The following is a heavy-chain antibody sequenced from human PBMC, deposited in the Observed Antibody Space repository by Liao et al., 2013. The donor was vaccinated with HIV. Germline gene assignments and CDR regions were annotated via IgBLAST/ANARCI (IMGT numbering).Heavy chain of an antibody. CDR2: VYYSGTT. V-gene: IGHV4-59*13. Sequence: QLHLQESGPGVVRPSETLSLICSVSGGSINRDYWAWIRLPPGKRPEWIGCVYYSGTTHYSPSLSSRLTISVDASKNQFSLKLTSVTAADTALYFCARVPHLAAAADSWGQGTLVTVSS. CDR1: GGSINRDY. J-gene: IGHJ4*02. CDR3: ARVPHLAAAADS. D-gene: IGHD6-13*01.